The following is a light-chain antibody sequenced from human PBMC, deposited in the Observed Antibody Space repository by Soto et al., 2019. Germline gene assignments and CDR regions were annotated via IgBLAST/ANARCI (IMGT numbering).Light chain of an antibody. CDR1: QSVSSN. CDR2: DAS. J-gene: IGKJ1*01. V-gene: IGKV3-15*01. Sequence: EIVMTQSPATLSVSPGERATLSCRASQSVSSNLAWYQQKPGQAPRLLIHDASTRATGTPARFSGSGSGTEFTLNISSQQSEDSAVYYCQQYNNWRTFGQGTKVEIK. CDR3: QQYNNWRT.